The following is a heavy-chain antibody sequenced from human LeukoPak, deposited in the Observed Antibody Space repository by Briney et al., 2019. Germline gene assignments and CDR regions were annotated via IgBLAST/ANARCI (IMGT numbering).Heavy chain of an antibody. CDR3: ARVNLLVRKVATTPYYFDY. J-gene: IGHJ4*02. CDR2: INPNSGGT. CDR1: GHTFTGYY. Sequence: GASVKVSCKTSGHTFTGYYMHWVRQAPGQGLEWMGWINPNSGGTNYAQKFQGRVTMTRDTSISTAYMELSRLRSDDTAVYYCARVNLLVRKVATTPYYFDYWGQGTLVTVSS. D-gene: IGHD5-12*01. V-gene: IGHV1-2*02.